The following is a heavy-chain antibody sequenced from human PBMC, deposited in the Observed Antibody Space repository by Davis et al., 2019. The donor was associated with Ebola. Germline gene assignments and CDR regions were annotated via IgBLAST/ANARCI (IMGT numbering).Heavy chain of an antibody. CDR2: IYTSGST. Sequence: PSETLSLTCTVSGGSISSGSYYWSWIRQPAGKGLEWIGHIYTSGSTNYNPSLKSRVTISVDTSKNQFSLKLSSVTAADTAVYYCARGTQGGYSDYWGQGTLVTVSS. D-gene: IGHD5-12*01. V-gene: IGHV4-61*09. CDR3: ARGTQGGYSDY. CDR1: GGSISSGSYY. J-gene: IGHJ4*02.